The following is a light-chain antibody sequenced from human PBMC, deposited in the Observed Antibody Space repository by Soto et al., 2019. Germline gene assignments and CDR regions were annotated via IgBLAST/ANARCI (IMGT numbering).Light chain of an antibody. V-gene: IGLV1-47*01. J-gene: IGLJ2*01. CDR1: SSNIGNYY. CDR3: ATWDDSLRGV. Sequence: QPVLTQPPSASGTPGQRVTISCSGSSSNIGNYYVYWYQQLPGTAPKLLIYRNYQRPSGVPDRFSGSKSGTSASLAISGLRSEDDGIYYCATWDDSLRGVFGGGTKLTVL. CDR2: RNY.